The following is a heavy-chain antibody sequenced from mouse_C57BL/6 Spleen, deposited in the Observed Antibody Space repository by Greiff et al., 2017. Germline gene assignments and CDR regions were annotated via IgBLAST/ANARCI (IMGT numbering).Heavy chain of an antibody. D-gene: IGHD2-3*01. J-gene: IGHJ2*01. Sequence: LQESGAELARPGASVKLSCKASGYTFTSYGISWVKQRTGPGLEWIGEIYPRSGNTYYNEKFKGKATLTADKSSSTAYMELRSLTSEDSAVYFCARWKDYDGGYWGQGTTLTVSS. CDR2: IYPRSGNT. V-gene: IGHV1-81*01. CDR3: ARWKDYDGGY. CDR1: GYTFTSYG.